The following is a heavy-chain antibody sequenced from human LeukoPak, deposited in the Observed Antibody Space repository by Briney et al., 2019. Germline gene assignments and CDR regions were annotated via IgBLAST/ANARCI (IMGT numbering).Heavy chain of an antibody. Sequence: SETLSLTCTVSGGSTSSYYWSWIRQPPGKGLEWIGYIYYSGSTNYNPSLKSRVTISVDTSKNQFSLKLSSVTAADTAVYYCARTVRHTNWFDPWGQGTLVTVSS. CDR1: GGSTSSYY. CDR3: ARTVRHTNWFDP. V-gene: IGHV4-59*01. D-gene: IGHD4-17*01. CDR2: IYYSGST. J-gene: IGHJ5*02.